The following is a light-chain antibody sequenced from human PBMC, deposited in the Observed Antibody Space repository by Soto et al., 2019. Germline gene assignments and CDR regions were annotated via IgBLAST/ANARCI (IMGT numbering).Light chain of an antibody. CDR1: SSDVGGYNY. V-gene: IGLV2-14*01. Sequence: QSARTQPASVSGSPGQAITISCTGTSSDVGGYNYVSWYQQHPGKAPKLMIYDVSNRPSGVSNRFSGSKSGNTASLTISGLQAEDDSDYYCSSYASSSTYVFGTGTKVTVL. J-gene: IGLJ1*01. CDR3: SSYASSSTYV. CDR2: DVS.